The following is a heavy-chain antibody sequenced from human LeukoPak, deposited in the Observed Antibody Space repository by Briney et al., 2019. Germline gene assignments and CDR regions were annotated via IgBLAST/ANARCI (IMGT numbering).Heavy chain of an antibody. D-gene: IGHD4-17*01. V-gene: IGHV4-39*07. Sequence: PSETLSLTCTVSGGSISSSSYYWGWIRQPPGKGLEWIRSIYYSGSTYYNPSLKSRVTISVDTSKNQFSLKLSSVTAADTAVYYCARETTVTTRFSWDYYMDVWGKGTTVTVSS. CDR1: GGSISSSSYY. CDR2: IYYSGST. CDR3: ARETTVTTRFSWDYYMDV. J-gene: IGHJ6*03.